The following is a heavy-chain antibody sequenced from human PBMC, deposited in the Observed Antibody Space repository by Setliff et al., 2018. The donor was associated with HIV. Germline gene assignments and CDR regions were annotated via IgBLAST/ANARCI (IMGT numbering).Heavy chain of an antibody. J-gene: IGHJ6*02. V-gene: IGHV4-59*11. CDR2: MYFRGNA. Sequence: SETLSLTCTVSGGSISSHYWSWIRQAPGKGLEWIGTMYFRGNARNSPSLKSRVTISVDTSKNQLSLNLTSVTAADTAVYYCARPVSKYFYGMDVWGLGTTVTVSS. CDR3: ARPVSKYFYGMDV. CDR1: GGSISSHY.